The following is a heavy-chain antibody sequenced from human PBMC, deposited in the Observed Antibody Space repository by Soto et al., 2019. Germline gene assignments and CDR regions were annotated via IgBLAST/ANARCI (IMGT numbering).Heavy chain of an antibody. CDR3: AGDYGDHGYYYMDV. CDR1: GGSFSGYY. V-gene: IGHV4-34*01. D-gene: IGHD4-17*01. J-gene: IGHJ6*03. Sequence: SETLSLTCAVYGGSFSGYYWSWIRQPPGKGLEWIGEINHSGSTNYNPSLKSRVTISVDTSKNQFSLKLSSVTAADTAVYYCAGDYGDHGYYYMDVWGKGTTVTVSS. CDR2: INHSGST.